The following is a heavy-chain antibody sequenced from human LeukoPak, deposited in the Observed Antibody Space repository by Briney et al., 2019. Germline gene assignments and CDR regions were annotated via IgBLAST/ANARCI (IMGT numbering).Heavy chain of an antibody. V-gene: IGHV4-59*01. D-gene: IGHD3-22*01. CDR2: IYYSGST. Sequence: PSETLSLTWTVSGGSISSYYWSWIRQPPGKGLEWIGYIYYSGSTNYNPSLKSRVTISVDTSKNQFSLKLSSVTAADTAVYYCARDRNSSGYYWYFDLWGRGTLVTVSS. CDR3: ARDRNSSGYYWYFDL. J-gene: IGHJ2*01. CDR1: GGSISSYY.